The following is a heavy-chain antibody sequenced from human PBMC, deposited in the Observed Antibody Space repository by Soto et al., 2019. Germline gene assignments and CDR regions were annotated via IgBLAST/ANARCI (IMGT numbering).Heavy chain of an antibody. D-gene: IGHD1-26*01. J-gene: IGHJ4*02. Sequence: EVQLVESGGALVHPGMSLRLSCAAAGFNFDGYSMHWVRQAPGSGLDWVSGIRWNSDSMAYADSLKGRFTISRDNAKNSLYLQMDSLRSEDTAFYYCVREKRDGFNPFDRWGQGTLVTVSS. CDR1: GFNFDGYS. CDR3: VREKRDGFNPFDR. CDR2: IRWNSDSM. V-gene: IGHV3-9*01.